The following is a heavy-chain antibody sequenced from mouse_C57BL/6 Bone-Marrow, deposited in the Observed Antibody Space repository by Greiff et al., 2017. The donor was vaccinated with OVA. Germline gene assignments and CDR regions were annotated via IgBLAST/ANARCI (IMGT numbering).Heavy chain of an antibody. J-gene: IGHJ1*03. D-gene: IGHD1-1*01. V-gene: IGHV5-15*01. CDR3: ARHENYGRRYFDV. CDR2: ISNLAYSI. CDR1: GFTFSDYG. Sequence: EVQVVESGGGLVQPGGSLKLSCAASGFTFSDYGMAWVRQAPRKGPEWVAFISNLAYSIYYADTVTGRFTISRENAKNTLYLEMSSLRSEDTAMYYCARHENYGRRYFDVWGTGTTVTVSS.